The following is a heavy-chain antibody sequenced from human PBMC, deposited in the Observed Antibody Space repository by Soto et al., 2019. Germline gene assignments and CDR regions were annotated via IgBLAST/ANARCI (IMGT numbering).Heavy chain of an antibody. Sequence: PSETLSLTCTVSGVSFSSGDYYWSWIRQPPGKGLEWIGYIYYSGSTYYNSSLKSRVNITLDTSKNQFSLKLSSVTAADTAVYYCARDNGVGPWGQGTLVTVSS. CDR2: IYYSGST. CDR3: ARDNGVGP. J-gene: IGHJ5*02. D-gene: IGHD2-8*01. V-gene: IGHV4-30-4*01. CDR1: GVSFSSGDYY.